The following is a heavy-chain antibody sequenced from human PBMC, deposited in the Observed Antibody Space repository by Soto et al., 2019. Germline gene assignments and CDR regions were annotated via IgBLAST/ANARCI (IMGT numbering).Heavy chain of an antibody. Sequence: QVQLVESGGGVVQPGRSLRLSCAASGCNFRNYAMHWVRQAPGKGLEWVAVIPHDGSNKYYADSVKRRFTISRDNSKNTLFLPMNRLRPEDTAVYFWARYHSTRGSYQGIVDYWGQGALVTVSS. J-gene: IGHJ4*02. CDR1: GCNFRNYA. CDR3: ARYHSTRGSYQGIVDY. V-gene: IGHV3-30-3*01. D-gene: IGHD1-26*01. CDR2: IPHDGSNK.